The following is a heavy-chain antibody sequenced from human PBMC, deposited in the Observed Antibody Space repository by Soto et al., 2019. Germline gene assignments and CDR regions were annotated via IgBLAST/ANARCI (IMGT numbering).Heavy chain of an antibody. CDR1: GFTVSSNY. J-gene: IGHJ4*02. Sequence: GGSLRLSCAASGFTVSSNYMSWVRQAPGKGLEWVSVIYSGGSTYYADSVKGRFTISRHNSKNTLYLQMNSLRAEDTAVYYCASTPGYCSSTSCYARGYFDYWGQGTLVTVSS. V-gene: IGHV3-53*04. CDR2: IYSGGST. D-gene: IGHD2-2*01. CDR3: ASTPGYCSSTSCYARGYFDY.